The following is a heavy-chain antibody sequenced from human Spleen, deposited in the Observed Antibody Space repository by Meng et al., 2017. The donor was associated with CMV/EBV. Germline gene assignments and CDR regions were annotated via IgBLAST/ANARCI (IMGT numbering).Heavy chain of an antibody. V-gene: IGHV3-74*01. CDR2: INSDGSSK. D-gene: IGHD2-15*01. J-gene: IGHJ4*02. Sequence: GGSLRLSCAASGFTFSSYWMYWVRQAPGKGLVWVSRINSDGSSKSYADSVKGRFTISRDNGKNTLYLQMNSLRAEDSAVYYCARDVVEGSVWLGYWGQGTLVTVSS. CDR3: ARDVVEGSVWLGY. CDR1: GFTFSSYW.